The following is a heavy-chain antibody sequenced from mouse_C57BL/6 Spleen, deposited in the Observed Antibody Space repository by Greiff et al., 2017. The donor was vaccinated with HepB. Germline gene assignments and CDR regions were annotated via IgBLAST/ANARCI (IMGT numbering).Heavy chain of an antibody. CDR1: GFTFNTYA. V-gene: IGHV10-3*01. CDR2: IRSKSSNYAT. Sequence: EVQLVESGGGLVQPKGSLKLSCAASGFTFNTYAMHWVRQAPGKGLEWVARIRSKSSNYATYYADSVKDRFTISRDDSQSMLYLQMNNRKTEDTAINYCVRRHGTYYAMDYWGQGTSVTVSS. CDR3: VRRHGTYYAMDY. J-gene: IGHJ4*01. D-gene: IGHD3-1*01.